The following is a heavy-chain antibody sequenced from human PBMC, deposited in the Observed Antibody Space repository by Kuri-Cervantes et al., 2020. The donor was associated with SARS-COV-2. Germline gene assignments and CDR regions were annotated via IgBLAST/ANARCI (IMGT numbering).Heavy chain of an antibody. D-gene: IGHD3-9*01. CDR2: ISSSSSYI. J-gene: IGHJ6*03. CDR1: GFTFSSYA. V-gene: IGHV3-21*01. CDR3: ARDDMSVSYYYMDV. Sequence: GESLKISCAASGFTFSSYAMSWVRQAPGKGLEWVSAISSSSSYIYYADSVKGRFPISRDNAKNSLYLQMNSLRAEDTAVYYCARDDMSVSYYYMDVWGKGTTVTVSS.